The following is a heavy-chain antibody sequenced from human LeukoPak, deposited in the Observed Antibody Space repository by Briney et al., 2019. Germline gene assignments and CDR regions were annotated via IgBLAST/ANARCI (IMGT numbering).Heavy chain of an antibody. V-gene: IGHV3-48*03. CDR3: AREGGVCSGGSCYKPRRNAFDY. CDR2: ISSSGSTI. Sequence: PGGSLRLSCAASGFTFSSYEMNWVRQAPGKGLEWVSYISSSGSTIYYADSVKGRFTISRDNAKNSLYLQMNSLRAEDTAVYYCAREGGVCSGGSCYKPRRNAFDYWGQGTLVTVSS. CDR1: GFTFSSYE. D-gene: IGHD2-15*01. J-gene: IGHJ4*02.